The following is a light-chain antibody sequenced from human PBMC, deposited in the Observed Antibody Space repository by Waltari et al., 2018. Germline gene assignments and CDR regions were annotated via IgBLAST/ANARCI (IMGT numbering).Light chain of an antibody. CDR2: YDS. V-gene: IGLV3-21*01. Sequence: SYVLTQPPSVSVAPGETARLTCGGNNIESKSVHWYRQRPGQAPVLVISYDSDRPSGIPDRVSGSNSGNTATLTISRVEAGDEADYYCQVWDANTDPGGFGTGTEVTVL. CDR3: QVWDANTDPGG. CDR1: NIESKS. J-gene: IGLJ1*01.